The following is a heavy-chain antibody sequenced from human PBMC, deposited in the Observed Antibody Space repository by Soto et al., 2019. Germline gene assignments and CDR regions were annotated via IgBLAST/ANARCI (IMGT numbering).Heavy chain of an antibody. CDR2: IYYSGST. CDR1: GGPISSSSSY. CDR3: ARHLDYYDSSAYFDY. V-gene: IGHV4-39*01. D-gene: IGHD3-22*01. J-gene: IGHJ4*02. Sequence: SETLSLTCIVSGGPISSSSSYWGWIRHPPGKGLEWIGSIYYSGSTYYKPSLKSRVTISVDTSKSQFSLWLNSVTAADTAVYYCARHLDYYDSSAYFDYWGPGTLVTVSS.